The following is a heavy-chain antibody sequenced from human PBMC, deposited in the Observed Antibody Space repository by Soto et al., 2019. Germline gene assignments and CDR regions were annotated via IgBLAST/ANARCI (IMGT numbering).Heavy chain of an antibody. CDR1: GFTFSSYA. CDR2: ISGSGGST. CDR3: AKKGSPTIFGVVLYYYYMDV. V-gene: IGHV3-23*01. Sequence: GGSLRLSCAASGFTFSSYAMSWVRQAPGKGLEWVSAISGSGGSTYYADSVKGRFTISRDNSKNTLYLQMNSLRAEDTAVYYCAKKGSPTIFGVVLYYYYMDVWGKGTTVTVSS. D-gene: IGHD3-3*01. J-gene: IGHJ6*03.